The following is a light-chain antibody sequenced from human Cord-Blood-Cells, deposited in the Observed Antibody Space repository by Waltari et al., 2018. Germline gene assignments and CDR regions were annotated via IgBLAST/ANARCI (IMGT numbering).Light chain of an antibody. Sequence: QSALTQPAPVSGSPGQSIPISCTGTSSDAGSYNLVSWYQQHPGKAPKLMIYEGSKRPSGVSNRFSGSKSGNTASLTISGLQAEDEADYYCCSYAGSSTTVVFGGGTKLTVL. CDR1: SSDAGSYNL. CDR3: CSYAGSSTTVV. J-gene: IGLJ2*01. CDR2: EGS. V-gene: IGLV2-23*01.